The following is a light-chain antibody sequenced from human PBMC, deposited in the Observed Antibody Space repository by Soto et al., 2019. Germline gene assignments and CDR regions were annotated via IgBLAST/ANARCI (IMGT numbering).Light chain of an antibody. J-gene: IGKJ1*01. CDR1: QSLVSSDGDTY. CDR2: KVS. CDR3: MQGTHWPWT. V-gene: IGKV2-30*01. Sequence: DVVVTQSPLSLPVTLGQPASISCRSSQSLVSSDGDTYLNWFQQRPGQSPRRLIYKVSNRDSGVPDRFSGSGSGTDFTLKISRVEAEDVGVYYCMQGTHWPWTFGQGTKVEIK.